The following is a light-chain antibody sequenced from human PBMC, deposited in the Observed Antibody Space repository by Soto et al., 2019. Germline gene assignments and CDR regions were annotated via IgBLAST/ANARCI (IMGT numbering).Light chain of an antibody. J-gene: IGLJ1*01. CDR1: SSDVGGYNY. CDR3: SSYTSSSTLENV. Sequence: QSALTQPASVSGSPGQSITISCTGTSSDVGGYNYVSWCQQHPGKAPKLMIYDVSNRPSGVSNRFSGSKSGNTASLTISGLQAEDEADYYCSSYTSSSTLENVFGTGTKVT. CDR2: DVS. V-gene: IGLV2-14*01.